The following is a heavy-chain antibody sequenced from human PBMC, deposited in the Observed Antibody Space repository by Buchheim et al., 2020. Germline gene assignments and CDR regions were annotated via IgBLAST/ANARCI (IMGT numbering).Heavy chain of an antibody. D-gene: IGHD6-19*01. J-gene: IGHJ5*02. CDR1: GGSISSYY. Sequence: QVQLQESGPGLVKPSETLSLTCTVSGGSISSYYWSWIRQPPGKGLEWTGYIYYSGSTNYNPSLKIRFTISVDTSKNQFSLKLSSVTAADTAVYYCARLIAVAGTGWFDPWGQGTL. CDR3: ARLIAVAGTGWFDP. V-gene: IGHV4-59*01. CDR2: IYYSGST.